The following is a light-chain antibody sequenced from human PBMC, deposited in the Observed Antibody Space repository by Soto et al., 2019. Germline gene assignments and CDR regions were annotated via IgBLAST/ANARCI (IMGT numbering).Light chain of an antibody. CDR2: NSS. Sequence: EIVLTQSPDTLSLSPGERATLSCRASKSVSKSLVCYQQKPGQAPRLLIYNSSDRAAGIPVRFSGSVSGTYFTLTISSLAPEDVALYYCQQRHNWPRTFGQGTRVEI. V-gene: IGKV3-11*01. J-gene: IGKJ1*01. CDR1: KSVSKS. CDR3: QQRHNWPRT.